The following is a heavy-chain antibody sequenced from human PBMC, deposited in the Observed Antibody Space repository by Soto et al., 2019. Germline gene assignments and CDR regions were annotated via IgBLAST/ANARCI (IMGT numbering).Heavy chain of an antibody. Sequence: SETLSLTCTVSGGSVSSNIYYWGWIRQPPGKGLEWIGSMFYGGSTFYNPSLRSRVTMSVDTSKGQFSLRLSSVTAADTAVYYCARQVGSGSYSNWFDPWGQGTLVTVS. D-gene: IGHD3-10*01. CDR1: GGSVSSNIYY. CDR2: MFYGGST. V-gene: IGHV4-39*01. CDR3: ARQVGSGSYSNWFDP. J-gene: IGHJ5*02.